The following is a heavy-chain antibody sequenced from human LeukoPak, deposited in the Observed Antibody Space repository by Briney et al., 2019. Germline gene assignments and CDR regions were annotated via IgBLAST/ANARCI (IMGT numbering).Heavy chain of an antibody. D-gene: IGHD2-2*01. Sequence: ASVKVSCKASGYTFTSYAMNWVRQAPGQGLEWMGWINTNTGNPTYAQGFTGRFVFSLDTSVSTAYLQISSLKAEDTAVYYCAREYCSSTSCQMPLGFDYWGQGTLVIVSS. CDR2: INTNTGNP. J-gene: IGHJ4*02. CDR1: GYTFTSYA. CDR3: AREYCSSTSCQMPLGFDY. V-gene: IGHV7-4-1*02.